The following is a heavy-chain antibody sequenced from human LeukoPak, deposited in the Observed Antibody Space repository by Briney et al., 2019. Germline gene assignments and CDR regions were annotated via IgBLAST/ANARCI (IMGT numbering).Heavy chain of an antibody. CDR3: AKDRGYSYGYPYFDY. CDR1: GFTFSSHG. V-gene: IGHV3-23*01. D-gene: IGHD5-18*01. J-gene: IGHJ4*02. Sequence: GSLRLPCAASGFTFSSHGMSWVRQAPGKGLEWVSAITGSGGRSYYADSVKGRFTISRDSSKNTLFLQMNSLRAEDTAVYFCAKDRGYSYGYPYFDYWGQGTLVTVSS. CDR2: ITGSGGRS.